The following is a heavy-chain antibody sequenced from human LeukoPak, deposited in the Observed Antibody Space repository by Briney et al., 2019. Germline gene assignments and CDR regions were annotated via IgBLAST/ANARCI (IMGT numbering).Heavy chain of an antibody. CDR1: GFTFSSYA. CDR2: ISGSGGST. Sequence: GGSLGLSCAASGFTFSSYAMSWVRQAPGKGLEWVSAISGSGGSTYYADSVKGRFTISRDNSKNTLYLQMNSLRAEDTAVYYCAKDRRIAVAGTNKEYYFDYWGQGTLVTVSS. D-gene: IGHD6-19*01. J-gene: IGHJ4*02. V-gene: IGHV3-23*01. CDR3: AKDRRIAVAGTNKEYYFDY.